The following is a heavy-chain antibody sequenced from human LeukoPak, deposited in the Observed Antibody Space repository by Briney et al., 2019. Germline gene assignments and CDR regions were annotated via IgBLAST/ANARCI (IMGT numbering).Heavy chain of an antibody. Sequence: GGSLRLSCAASGFTFSSYSMNWVRQAPRKGLEWVSSISSSSSYIYYADSVKGRFTISRDNAKNSLYLQMNSLRAEDTAVYYCARDRYSSKHYYYYYYMDVWGKGTTVTVSS. CDR3: ARDRYSSKHYYYYYYMDV. J-gene: IGHJ6*03. CDR2: ISSSSSYI. CDR1: GFTFSSYS. V-gene: IGHV3-21*01. D-gene: IGHD6-13*01.